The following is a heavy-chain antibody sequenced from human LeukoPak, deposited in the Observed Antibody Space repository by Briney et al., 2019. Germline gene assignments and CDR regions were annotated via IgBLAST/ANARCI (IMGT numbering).Heavy chain of an antibody. Sequence: SQTLSLTCAISGDSVSSNSAAWNWIRQSPSRGLEWLGRTYYRSKWYNDYAVSVKSRITLNPDTSKNQFSLQLNSVTPEDTAVYYCARDQRLYYDSSGYYPATNAFDIWGQGTMVTVSS. D-gene: IGHD3-22*01. CDR3: ARDQRLYYDSSGYYPATNAFDI. J-gene: IGHJ3*02. CDR2: TYYRSKWYN. V-gene: IGHV6-1*01. CDR1: GDSVSSNSAA.